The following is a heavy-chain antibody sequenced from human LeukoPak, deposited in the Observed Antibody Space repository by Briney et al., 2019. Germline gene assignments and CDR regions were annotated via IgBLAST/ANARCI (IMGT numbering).Heavy chain of an antibody. CDR1: GYTFTGYY. D-gene: IGHD6-19*01. CDR3: ARVSPWLARIDY. J-gene: IGHJ4*02. CDR2: INPNSGGT. V-gene: IGHV1-2*02. Sequence: ASVKVSCKASGYTFTGYYMHWVRQAPGQGLEWMGWINPNSGGTNYAQKFQGRVTMTRDTSISTAYMELSRLRSDDTAVYYCARVSPWLARIDYWGQGTLVTVSS.